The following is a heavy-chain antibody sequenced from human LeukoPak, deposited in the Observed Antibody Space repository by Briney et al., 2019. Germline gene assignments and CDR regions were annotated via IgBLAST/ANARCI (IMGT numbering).Heavy chain of an antibody. CDR3: AKQAYDSPRTDFDY. Sequence: GGSLRLSCAASGLTFSRYAMSWVRQAPGKGLEWVSGVSTSGGSTYYADSVKGRFAISRDNSKTTLHLQMNSLRAEDTAIYYCAKQAYDSPRTDFDYWGQGTLVTVSS. D-gene: IGHD3-22*01. J-gene: IGHJ4*02. CDR2: VSTSGGST. CDR1: GLTFSRYA. V-gene: IGHV3-23*01.